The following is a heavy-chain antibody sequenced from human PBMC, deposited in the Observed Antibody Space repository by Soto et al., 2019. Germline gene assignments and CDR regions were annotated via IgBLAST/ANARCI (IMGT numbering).Heavy chain of an antibody. D-gene: IGHD4-17*01. V-gene: IGHV4-31*02. CDR2: IYYSGST. Sequence: SETLSLTCTVSGGSISSGGYYWSWIRQHPGKGLEWIGYIYYSGSTYYNPSLKSRVTISVDTSKNQFSLKLSSVTAADTAVYYCARDRNGDHYFDYWGQGTLVTVSS. CDR3: ARDRNGDHYFDY. CDR1: GGSISSGGYY. J-gene: IGHJ4*02.